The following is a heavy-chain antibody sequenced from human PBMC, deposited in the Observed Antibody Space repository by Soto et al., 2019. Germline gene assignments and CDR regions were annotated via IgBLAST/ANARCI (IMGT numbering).Heavy chain of an antibody. Sequence: SVKVSCKASGGTFSSYTISWVRQAPGQGLEWMGRIIPILGIANYAQKFQGRVTITADKSTSTAYMELSSLRSEDTPVYYCARDSGPATDAFDIWGQGTMVTVSS. CDR2: IIPILGIA. V-gene: IGHV1-69*04. CDR1: GGTFSSYT. CDR3: ARDSGPATDAFDI. J-gene: IGHJ3*02. D-gene: IGHD1-26*01.